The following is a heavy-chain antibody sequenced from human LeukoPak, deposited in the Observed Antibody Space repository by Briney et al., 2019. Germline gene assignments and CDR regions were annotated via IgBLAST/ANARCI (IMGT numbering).Heavy chain of an antibody. CDR3: ARGGEFGYYGPDTSLDY. D-gene: IGHD3-10*01. Sequence: PGGSLRLSCAASGFDFSSYGMNWVRQAPGKGLEWVSSISSSSNFMYDADSVKGRFTISRDNAKNSLYLQMNSLRAEDTAVYYCARGGEFGYYGPDTSLDYWGQGTLVTVSS. V-gene: IGHV3-21*06. J-gene: IGHJ4*02. CDR1: GFDFSSYG. CDR2: ISSSSNFM.